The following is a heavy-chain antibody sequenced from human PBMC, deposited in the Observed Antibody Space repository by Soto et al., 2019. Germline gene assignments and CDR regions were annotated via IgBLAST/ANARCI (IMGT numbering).Heavy chain of an antibody. CDR1: GYSFTKYW. D-gene: IGHD5-12*01. CDR2: IYTDEADT. Sequence: EVQLVQSGAEVKEPGESLKISCKGSGYSFTKYWIGWVRQMPGKGLEWMAIIYTDEADTRYSPSFQGQVTISADKSISTAYLHWSSLKDSDTAMYYCVRMGVSGDGYLSYYYYGMDIWGQGTTVTVSS. V-gene: IGHV5-51*03. J-gene: IGHJ6*02. CDR3: VRMGVSGDGYLSYYYYGMDI.